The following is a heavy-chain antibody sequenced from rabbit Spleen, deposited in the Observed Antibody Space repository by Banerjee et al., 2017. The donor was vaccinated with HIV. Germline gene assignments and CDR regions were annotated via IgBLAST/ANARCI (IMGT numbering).Heavy chain of an antibody. J-gene: IGHJ4*01. CDR3: VREVAAKLNL. D-gene: IGHD4-1*01. CDR2: IDPIFHIT. V-gene: IGHV1S47*01. CDR1: GFDFSRYG. Sequence: QEQLVESGGGLVQPGGSLKLSCKGSGFDFSRYGVSWVRQAPGKGLDWIGYIDPIFHITTYATWVNGRFTISSHNAQNTLYLQLNSLTVADTATYFCVREVAAKLNLWGQGTLVTVS.